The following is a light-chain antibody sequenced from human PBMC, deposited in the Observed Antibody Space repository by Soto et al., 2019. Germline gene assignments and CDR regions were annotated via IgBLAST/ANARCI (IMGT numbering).Light chain of an antibody. CDR3: SSYTSSSTVV. CDR1: SSDVGGYNY. Sequence: QSALTQPASVSGSPGQSITISCTGTSSDVGGYNYVPWYQQHPGKAPKRMIYEVSNRPSGVSNRFSGSKSGNTASLTISGLQAEDEADYCCSSYTSSSTVVFGGGTQLTVL. CDR2: EVS. V-gene: IGLV2-14*01. J-gene: IGLJ2*01.